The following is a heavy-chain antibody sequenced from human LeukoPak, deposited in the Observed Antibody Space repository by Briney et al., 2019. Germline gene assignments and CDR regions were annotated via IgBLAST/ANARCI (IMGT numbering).Heavy chain of an antibody. CDR1: GFTFSNYG. J-gene: IGHJ4*02. Sequence: GGSLRPSCAASGFTFSNYGMHWVRQAPGKGLEWVAFVRYDGSNKYYADSVKGRFTISRDNSKNTLYLHMNSLAPEDTAMYYCAKDRPLYSGYDQYYSDYWGQGTLVTVSS. CDR3: AKDRPLYSGYDQYYSDY. D-gene: IGHD5-12*01. CDR2: VRYDGSNK. V-gene: IGHV3-30*02.